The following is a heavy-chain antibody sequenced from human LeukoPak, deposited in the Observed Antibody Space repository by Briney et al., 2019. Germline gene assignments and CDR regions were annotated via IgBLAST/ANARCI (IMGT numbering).Heavy chain of an antibody. CDR1: GFTFSSYS. J-gene: IGHJ4*02. D-gene: IGHD5-18*01. CDR3: ARGDPQRQLWYSWGY. CDR2: ISSSSSYI. V-gene: IGHV3-21*01. Sequence: GGSLRLSCAASGFTFSSYSMNWVRQAPGKGLEWVSSISSSSSYIYYADSVKGRFTISRDNAKNSLYLQMNSLRAEDTAVYYCARGDPQRQLWYSWGYWGQGTLVTVSS.